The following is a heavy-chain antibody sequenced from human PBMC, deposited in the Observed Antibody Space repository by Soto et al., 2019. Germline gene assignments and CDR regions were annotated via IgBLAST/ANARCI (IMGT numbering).Heavy chain of an antibody. CDR1: GGTFSSYA. D-gene: IGHD6-6*01. CDR3: ARGGAYSSSSRVYYYGMDV. CDR2: IIPIFGTA. V-gene: IGHV1-69*13. J-gene: IGHJ6*02. Sequence: SVKVSCTASGGTFSSYAISWVRQAPGQGLEWMGGIIPIFGTANYAQKFQGRVTITADESTSTAYMELSSLRSEDTAVYYCARGGAYSSSSRVYYYGMDVWGQGTTVTVSS.